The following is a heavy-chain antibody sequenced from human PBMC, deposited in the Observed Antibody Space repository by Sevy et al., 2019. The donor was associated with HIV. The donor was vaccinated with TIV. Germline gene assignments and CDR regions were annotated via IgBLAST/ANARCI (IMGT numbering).Heavy chain of an antibody. Sequence: GGSLRLSCAASGSTFITHWMSWVRQAPGKGLEWVAKIKEDGSEKYYVDSVKGRFTISRDNAKNSLFLQMNSLRAEDMAVYYCANGVYWGQGTLVTVSS. CDR3: ANGVY. D-gene: IGHD4-17*01. V-gene: IGHV3-7*01. J-gene: IGHJ4*02. CDR1: GSTFITHW. CDR2: IKEDGSEK.